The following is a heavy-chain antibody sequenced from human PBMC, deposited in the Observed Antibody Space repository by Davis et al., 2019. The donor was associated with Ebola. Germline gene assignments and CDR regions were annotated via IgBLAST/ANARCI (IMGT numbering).Heavy chain of an antibody. Sequence: ASVKVSCKASGYTFTGYYMHWVRQAPGQGLEWMGWISAYNGNTNYAQKLQGRVTMTTDTSTSTAYMELRSLRSDDTAVYYCARDTIFYGMDVWGKGTTVTVSS. CDR1: GYTFTGYY. J-gene: IGHJ6*04. D-gene: IGHD3-3*01. V-gene: IGHV1-18*04. CDR2: ISAYNGNT. CDR3: ARDTIFYGMDV.